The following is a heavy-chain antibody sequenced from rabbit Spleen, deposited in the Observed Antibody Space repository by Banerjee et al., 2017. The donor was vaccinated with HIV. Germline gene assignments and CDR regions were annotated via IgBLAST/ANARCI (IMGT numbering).Heavy chain of an antibody. CDR2: IYAASSGNT. V-gene: IGHV1S40*01. Sequence: QSLEESGGDLVKPGASLTLTCTASGFSFSSSNNMCWVRQAPGKGLEWIGCIYAASSGNTHYADWAKGRFTISKTSSTTVTLQVTSLTAADTAAYFCARDTSSSFSSYGMDLWGQGTLVTVS. J-gene: IGHJ6*01. D-gene: IGHD1-1*01. CDR1: GFSFSSSNN. CDR3: ARDTSSSFSSYGMDL.